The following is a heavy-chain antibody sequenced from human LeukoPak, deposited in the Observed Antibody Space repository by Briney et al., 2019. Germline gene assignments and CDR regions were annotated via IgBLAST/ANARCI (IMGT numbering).Heavy chain of an antibody. V-gene: IGHV3-53*01. D-gene: IGHD4-17*01. Sequence: GGSLRLSCAASGFTVSGNYMSWVRQAPGRGLEWVSVIYSGGDTYSADSVKGRFTISRDNSKNTVYLQMNSLRAEDTAVYYCAREGGGDYGDYLRYWGQGTLVTVSS. CDR1: GFTVSGNY. J-gene: IGHJ4*02. CDR2: IYSGGDT. CDR3: AREGGGDYGDYLRY.